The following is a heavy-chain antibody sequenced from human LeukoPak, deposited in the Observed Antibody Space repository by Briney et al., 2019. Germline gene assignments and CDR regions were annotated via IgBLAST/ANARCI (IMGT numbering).Heavy chain of an antibody. J-gene: IGHJ6*02. CDR1: GFTFSSYA. Sequence: GGSLRLSCSASGFTFSSYAMHWVRHAPGKGLEYVSAISSNGGSTYYANSVQGRFTISRDNSKHTLYLQMGSLRAEDMAVYYCARGVLGRYYYYGMDVWGQGTTVTVSS. D-gene: IGHD3-16*01. V-gene: IGHV3-64*01. CDR2: ISSNGGST. CDR3: ARGVLGRYYYYGMDV.